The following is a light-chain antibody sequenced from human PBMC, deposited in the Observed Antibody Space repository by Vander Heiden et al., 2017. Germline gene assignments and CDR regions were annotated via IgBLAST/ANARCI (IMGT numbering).Light chain of an antibody. Sequence: DAALTQSPPSLPVTLGQPASISCRSSPSLVYSDGNTYLNWFHQRPGKSPRRLIYEVSNRDSGVPERFSGSVSGTDFILRISRVEAEDVGVYYCMQGTHCPYTFGQGTNLEIK. CDR3: MQGTHCPYT. CDR2: EVS. J-gene: IGKJ2*01. V-gene: IGKV2-30*01. CDR1: PSLVYSDGNTY.